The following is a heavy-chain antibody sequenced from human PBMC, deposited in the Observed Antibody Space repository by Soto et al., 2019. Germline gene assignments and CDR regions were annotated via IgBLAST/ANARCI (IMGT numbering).Heavy chain of an antibody. D-gene: IGHD6-19*01. J-gene: IGHJ6*02. Sequence: EMQSVESGGGLVQPGGSLRLSCAASGLIFSDYHMDWVRQAPGKGLEWVGRIRRKANSYTTEYAASVKGRFTISRDDSKNSLYLQMNSLKSEDTAVYYCAMLGGWSGGSSGMDVWGQGTTVTVSS. CDR3: AMLGGWSGGSSGMDV. V-gene: IGHV3-72*01. CDR2: IRRKANSYTT. CDR1: GLIFSDYH.